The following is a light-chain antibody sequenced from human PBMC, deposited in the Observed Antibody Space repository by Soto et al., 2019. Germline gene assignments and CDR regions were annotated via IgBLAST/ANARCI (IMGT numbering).Light chain of an antibody. CDR1: QSVLYSSNNKDY. J-gene: IGKJ2*01. Sequence: DIVMTQSPDSLAVSLGERATINCKSSQSVLYSSNNKDYLAWYQQKPGQPPKLLIYWASTRESGVPDRFSGSGSATDFTLTISRLQAEDVAVYYCHQYYSPPHTFGQGTKLEIK. V-gene: IGKV4-1*01. CDR3: HQYYSPPHT. CDR2: WAS.